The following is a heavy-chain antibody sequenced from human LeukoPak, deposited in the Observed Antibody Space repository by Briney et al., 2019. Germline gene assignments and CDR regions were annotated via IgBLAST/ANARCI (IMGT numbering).Heavy chain of an antibody. CDR1: GGSISSYY. CDR3: ASSPRGTVTTFRA. CDR2: IYYSGST. Sequence: SETLSLTCTVSGGSISSYYWSWIRQPPGEGLEWIGYIYYSGSTNYNPSLKSRVTISVDTSKNQFSLKLSSVTAADTAVYYCASSPRGTVTTFRAWGQGTLVTVSS. D-gene: IGHD4-17*01. V-gene: IGHV4-59*08. J-gene: IGHJ4*02.